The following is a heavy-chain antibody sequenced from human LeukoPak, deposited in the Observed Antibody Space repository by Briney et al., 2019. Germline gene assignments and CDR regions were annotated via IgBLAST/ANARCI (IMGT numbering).Heavy chain of an antibody. CDR2: INPNSGGT. Sequence: ASVKVSCKASGGTFSSYAISWVRQAPGQGLEWMGWINPNSGGTNYAQKLQGRVTMTTDTSTSTAYMELRSLRSDDTAVYYCARDVPSNYYDSSGYLGLIDYWGQGTLVTVSS. J-gene: IGHJ4*02. CDR3: ARDVPSNYYDSSGYLGLIDY. V-gene: IGHV1-18*01. D-gene: IGHD3-22*01. CDR1: GGTFSSYA.